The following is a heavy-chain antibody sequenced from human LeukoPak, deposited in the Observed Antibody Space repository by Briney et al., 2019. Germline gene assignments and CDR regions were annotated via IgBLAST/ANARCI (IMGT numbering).Heavy chain of an antibody. Sequence: PGGSLRLSCAASGFTFSNYSMHWVRQAPGKGLEYVSAISSNGGSTYYANSVKGRFTISRDNSKNTLYLQMGSLRAEDTAVYYCAKNGGDLEIRDWGQGTLVTVSS. CDR2: ISSNGGST. D-gene: IGHD2-21*02. CDR1: GFTFSNYS. V-gene: IGHV3-64*01. CDR3: AKNGGDLEIRD. J-gene: IGHJ4*02.